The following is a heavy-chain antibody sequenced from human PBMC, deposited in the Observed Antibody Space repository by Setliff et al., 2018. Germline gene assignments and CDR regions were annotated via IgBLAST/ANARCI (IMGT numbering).Heavy chain of an antibody. Sequence: GGSLRLSCAASGFTFSSYSMNWVRQAPGKGLEWVSSISSSSSYIYYADSVKGRFTISRDNSKNTLYLQMNSLRPEDTAVYYCARTCSGSGCYAGLESWGQGTPVTVSS. CDR3: ARTCSGSGCYAGLES. CDR2: ISSSSSYI. D-gene: IGHD2-15*01. J-gene: IGHJ4*02. CDR1: GFTFSSYS. V-gene: IGHV3-21*01.